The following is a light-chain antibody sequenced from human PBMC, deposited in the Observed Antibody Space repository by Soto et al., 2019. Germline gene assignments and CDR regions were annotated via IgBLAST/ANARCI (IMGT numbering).Light chain of an antibody. V-gene: IGLV1-44*01. CDR3: ASWGDSRDVVV. J-gene: IGLJ2*01. CDR2: RNT. CDR1: TSNIGSDS. Sequence: QSVLTQPASASGTPEQRVTISCSGVTSNIGSDSVNWYQQLQGTAPKLLFFRNTLRPAGVPDRFSGSKPGASASLAISGLKSEDEADYYCASWGDSRDVVVFGAGTKLAVL.